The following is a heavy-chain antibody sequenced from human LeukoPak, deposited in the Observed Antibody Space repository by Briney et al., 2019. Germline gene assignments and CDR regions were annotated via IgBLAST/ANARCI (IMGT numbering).Heavy chain of an antibody. CDR1: GFNFNNYW. D-gene: IGHD2-15*01. CDR2: IKEDGSEK. J-gene: IGHJ4*02. CDR3: ARAVGPFDY. Sequence: TGGSLRLSCGASGFNFNNYWMSWVRQAPGKGLEWVANIKEDGSEKYYVDSVKGRFTISRDNAKNSLYLQMNSLRAEDMAVYYCARAVGPFDYWGQGTLVTVSS. V-gene: IGHV3-7*01.